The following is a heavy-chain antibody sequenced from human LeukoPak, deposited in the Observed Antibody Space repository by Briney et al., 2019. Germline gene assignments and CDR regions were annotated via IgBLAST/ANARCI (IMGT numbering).Heavy chain of an antibody. CDR2: IYSGGST. CDR3: ARDSAGYCSGGSCYSGFDAFDI. J-gene: IGHJ3*02. D-gene: IGHD2-15*01. V-gene: IGHV3-53*01. CDR1: GFTVSSKY. Sequence: GGSLRLSCAASGFTVSSKYMSWVGQAPGKGLEWVSVIYSGGSTYYADFVKGRFTISRDNSKNTLYLQMNSLRAEDTAVYYCARDSAGYCSGGSCYSGFDAFDIWGQGTMVTVSS.